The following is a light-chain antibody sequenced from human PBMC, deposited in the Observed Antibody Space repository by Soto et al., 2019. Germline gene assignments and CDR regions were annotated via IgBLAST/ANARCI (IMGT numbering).Light chain of an antibody. CDR3: QQGYSTRLS. CDR1: QSISTY. CDR2: GAS. Sequence: DIEMTQSPSSLSASVGDRVTITCRASQSISTYLNWYQQKGGKAPKILIHGASSLQSGVPLRFSGSGSGTDFTLTISSVQPEDFATYYCQQGYSTRLSFGGGTKVELK. V-gene: IGKV1-39*01. J-gene: IGKJ4*01.